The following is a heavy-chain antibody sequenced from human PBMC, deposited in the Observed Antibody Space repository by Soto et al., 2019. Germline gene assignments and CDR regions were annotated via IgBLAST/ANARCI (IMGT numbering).Heavy chain of an antibody. D-gene: IGHD6-13*01. Sequence: PSETQSLTCTVSGGSISTSSYYWGVIRQPPRKGLEWIGSIYYSGSTYYNPTLKSRVTISADTSKNQFSLKLSSVTAADTAVYNCARLIAAAGGNLAYWGQGTLVTVFS. V-gene: IGHV4-39*01. CDR2: IYYSGST. CDR1: GGSISTSSYY. J-gene: IGHJ4*02. CDR3: ARLIAAAGGNLAY.